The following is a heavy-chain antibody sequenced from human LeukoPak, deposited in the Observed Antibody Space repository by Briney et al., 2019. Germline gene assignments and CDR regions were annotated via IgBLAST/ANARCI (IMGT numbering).Heavy chain of an antibody. J-gene: IGHJ5*02. Sequence: GGSLRLYCAASAFTFSGSAIHWVRQASGKGLEWVGRIRSKANNYATSYAASVEGRFTISRDDSKSTAYLQMNSLKTEDTAVYYCARDNSVRDEAWWFNPWGQGTLVTVSS. D-gene: IGHD5-24*01. V-gene: IGHV3-73*01. CDR3: ARDNSVRDEAWWFNP. CDR2: IRSKANNYAT. CDR1: AFTFSGSA.